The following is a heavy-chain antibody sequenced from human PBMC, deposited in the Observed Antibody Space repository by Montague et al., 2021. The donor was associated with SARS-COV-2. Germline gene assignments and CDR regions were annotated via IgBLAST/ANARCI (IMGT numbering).Heavy chain of an antibody. V-gene: IGHV4-39*01. Sequence: SETLSLTCTVSGGSISSSSYYWGWIRQPPGKGLEWIGSIYYSGSTYYNPSLKSRVTIFVDTSKNQFSLKLSSVTAADTAVYYCARQEPIVVVVAAARGWFDPWGQGALVTVSS. CDR2: IYYSGST. CDR1: GGSISSSSYY. CDR3: ARQEPIVVVVAAARGWFDP. D-gene: IGHD2-15*01. J-gene: IGHJ5*02.